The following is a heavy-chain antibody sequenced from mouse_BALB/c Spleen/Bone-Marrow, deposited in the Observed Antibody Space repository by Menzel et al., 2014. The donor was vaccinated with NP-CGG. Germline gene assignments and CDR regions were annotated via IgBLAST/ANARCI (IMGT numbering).Heavy chain of an antibody. CDR1: GFNIKDTY. J-gene: IGHJ3*01. CDR3: AAYYRYLAWFAY. Sequence: VQLQQSGAELVKPGASVQLSCTASGFNIKDTYMHWVKQRPEQGLEWIGRIDPANGNTKYDPKFQGKATITADTSSNTAYLQLSSLTSEGTAVYYCAAYYRYLAWFAYWGQGTLVTVSA. CDR2: IDPANGNT. D-gene: IGHD2-14*01. V-gene: IGHV14-3*02.